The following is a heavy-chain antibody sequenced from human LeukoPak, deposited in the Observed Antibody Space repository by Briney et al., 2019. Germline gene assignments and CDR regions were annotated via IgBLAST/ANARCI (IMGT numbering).Heavy chain of an antibody. D-gene: IGHD2-8*01. V-gene: IGHV3-30*09. CDR3: VRVSGFCTNGVCPLFDP. J-gene: IGHJ5*02. CDR1: GFTFTNYA. CDR2: VSYDGTDT. Sequence: GGSLRLSCVASGFTFTNYAMNWVRQAPGKGLEWVATVSYDGTDTSYADSVKGRFAIFRDNSKNTLYLQMNSLRTEDTAVYYCVRVSGFCTNGVCPLFDPWGQGTLVTVSS.